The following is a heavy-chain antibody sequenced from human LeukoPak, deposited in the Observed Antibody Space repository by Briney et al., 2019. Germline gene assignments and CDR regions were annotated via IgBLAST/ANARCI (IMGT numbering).Heavy chain of an antibody. V-gene: IGHV3-23*01. CDR2: ISGSGANT. J-gene: IGHJ4*02. D-gene: IGHD3-10*01. CDR1: GFTFSSYA. CDR3: AKGSDRLWFGEY. Sequence: PGGSLRLSCAVSGFTFSSYAMSWVRQAPGKGLEWVSTISGSGANTYYADSVKGRFTISRDNSKNTLYLQMNSLRAEDTAVYYCAKGSDRLWFGEYWGQGTLVTVSS.